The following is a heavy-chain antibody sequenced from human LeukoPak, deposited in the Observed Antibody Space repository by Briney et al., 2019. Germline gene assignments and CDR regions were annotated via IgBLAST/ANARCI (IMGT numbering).Heavy chain of an antibody. CDR1: GFTLSDHY. CDR3: ARGDISAAGTFGH. V-gene: IGHV3-11*03. J-gene: IGHJ4*02. CDR2: ISTFSRYT. D-gene: IGHD6-13*01. Sequence: GGSLRLSCGASGFTLSDHYMSWIRQAPGKGLEWVSYISTFSRYTNYADSVKGRFTISRDNAKNSLYLHLNSLRDEDTAVYYCARGDISAAGTFGHWGQGTLVTVSS.